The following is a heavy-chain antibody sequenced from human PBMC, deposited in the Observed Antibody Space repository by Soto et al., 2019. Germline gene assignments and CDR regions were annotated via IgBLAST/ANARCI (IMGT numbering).Heavy chain of an antibody. CDR3: ASPYMYSSGLYFYGMDV. CDR1: GFTFSRYW. CDR2: IDSGGSTT. V-gene: IGHV3-74*01. J-gene: IGHJ6*04. D-gene: IGHD6-19*01. Sequence: EVQLVESGGGLVQPGGSLRLSCAASGFTFSRYWMHWVRQAPGKGLVWLSRIDSGGSTTYYADSVKGRFTISRDNDKDTVYLQMNSLRAEDTAVYYCASPYMYSSGLYFYGMDVWGKGTTVTVSS.